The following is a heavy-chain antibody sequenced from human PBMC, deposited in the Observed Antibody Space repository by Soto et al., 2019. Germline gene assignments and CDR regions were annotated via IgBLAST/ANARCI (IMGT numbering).Heavy chain of an antibody. V-gene: IGHV3-33*01. Sequence: PGGSLRLSCAASGFTLRTFHMHWVRQPPGKGLEWVAVMWYDGSAQYYVDSVKGRFTISRDISKSTLNLQMDSLRAEDTAVYYCVRDSEGFDLWGQGTLVTVSS. J-gene: IGHJ4*02. CDR1: GFTLRTFH. CDR2: MWYDGSAQ. CDR3: VRDSEGFDL.